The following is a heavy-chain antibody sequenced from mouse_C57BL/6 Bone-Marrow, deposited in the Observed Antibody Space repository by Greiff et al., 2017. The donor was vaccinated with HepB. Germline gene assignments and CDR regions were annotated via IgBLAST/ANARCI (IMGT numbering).Heavy chain of an antibody. V-gene: IGHV1-9*01. CDR3: AREGFYYGSSAWFAY. J-gene: IGHJ3*01. D-gene: IGHD1-1*01. CDR2: ILPGSGST. Sequence: QVQLKQSGAELMKPGASVKLSCKATGYTFTGYWIEWVKQRPGHGLEWIGEILPGSGSTNYNEKFKGKATFTADTSSNTAYMQLSSLTTEDSAIYYCAREGFYYGSSAWFAYWGQGTLVTVSA. CDR1: GYTFTGYW.